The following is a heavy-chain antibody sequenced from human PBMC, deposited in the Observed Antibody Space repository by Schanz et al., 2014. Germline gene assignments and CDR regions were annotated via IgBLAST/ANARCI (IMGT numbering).Heavy chain of an antibody. J-gene: IGHJ4*02. V-gene: IGHV3-23*01. D-gene: IGHD6-13*01. CDR3: VSQTGSPNY. CDR2: ISSGGGST. CDR1: GFSFTTYA. Sequence: EVHLLESGGGLVKPGGSLRLSCEASGFSFTTYAMSWVRQAPGKGLEWVSSISSGGGSTYYADSVKGRFTISRDNSKNTLYLQMNSLRAEDTAVYFCVSQTGSPNYWGQGTLVTVSS.